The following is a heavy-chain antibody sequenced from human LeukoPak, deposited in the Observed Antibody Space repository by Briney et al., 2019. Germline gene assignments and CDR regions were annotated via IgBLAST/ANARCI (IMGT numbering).Heavy chain of an antibody. CDR2: IFPSGGEI. J-gene: IGHJ4*02. Sequence: GGSLRLSCAASGFTFSTFATILVRQPPGKGLEWVSSIFPSGGEIHYADSVRGRFTISRDNSKSTLSLQMNSLRAEDAAVYYCAKAPVTSCRGAFCYPFDYWGQGTLVTVSS. CDR3: AKAPVTSCRGAFCYPFDY. CDR1: GFTFSTFA. V-gene: IGHV3-23*01. D-gene: IGHD2-15*01.